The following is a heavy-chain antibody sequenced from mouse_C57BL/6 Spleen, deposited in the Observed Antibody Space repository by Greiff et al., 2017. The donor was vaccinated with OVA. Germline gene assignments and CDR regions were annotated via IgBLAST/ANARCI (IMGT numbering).Heavy chain of an antibody. CDR1: GFTFSDAW. V-gene: IGHV6-6*01. CDR2: IRNKANNHAT. Sequence: EVQRVESGGGLVQPGGSMILSCAASGFTFSDAWMDWVRQSPEKGLEWVAEIRNKANNHATYYAESVKGRFNISRDDSKSSVYLQMNSLRAEDTGIYYCTAGSSYGYFDYWGQGTTLTVSS. J-gene: IGHJ2*01. CDR3: TAGSSYGYFDY. D-gene: IGHD1-1*01.